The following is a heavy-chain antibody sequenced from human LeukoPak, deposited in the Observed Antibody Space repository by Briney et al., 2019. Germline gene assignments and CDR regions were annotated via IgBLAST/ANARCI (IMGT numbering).Heavy chain of an antibody. Sequence: GASVKVSCEASGYTFTYRYLHWVRQAPGQALEWTGWITPFNGNTNYAQKFQDRVTITRDRSMSTAYMELSSLRSEDTAMYYCAGWGGYDPDAFDIWGQGTMVTVSS. CDR2: ITPFNGNT. V-gene: IGHV1-45*02. D-gene: IGHD5-12*01. CDR1: GYTFTYRY. J-gene: IGHJ3*02. CDR3: AGWGGYDPDAFDI.